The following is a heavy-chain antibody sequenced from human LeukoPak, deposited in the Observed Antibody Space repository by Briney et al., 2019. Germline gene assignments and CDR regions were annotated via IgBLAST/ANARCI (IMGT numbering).Heavy chain of an antibody. V-gene: IGHV4-39*01. J-gene: IGHJ4*02. CDR2: IYYSGST. Sequence: KPSETLSLTCTVSGGSISSSSYYWGWIRQPPGTGLEWSGGIYYSGSTYYNTSLKSRVTISGDTSKNQLSLTLSSVTAADTPVYYCARSNWELLSATPYYFDYWGQGTLVTVSS. CDR1: GGSISSSSYY. D-gene: IGHD1-26*01. CDR3: ARSNWELLSATPYYFDY.